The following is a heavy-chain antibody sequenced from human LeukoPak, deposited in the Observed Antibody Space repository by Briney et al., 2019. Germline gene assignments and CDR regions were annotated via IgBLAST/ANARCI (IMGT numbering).Heavy chain of an antibody. D-gene: IGHD2-2*01. V-gene: IGHV1-2*02. CDR3: ERANFLYCSSTTCLFDY. Sequence: ASVKASCKASGYTFTDYYMHWVRQAPGQGFEWMGWINPNDGDTNYAQKFQGRVTMTRDTSISTAHMEVSRLRSDDTAVYYCERANFLYCSSTTCLFDYWGQGTLVTVSS. CDR1: GYTFTDYY. J-gene: IGHJ4*02. CDR2: INPNDGDT.